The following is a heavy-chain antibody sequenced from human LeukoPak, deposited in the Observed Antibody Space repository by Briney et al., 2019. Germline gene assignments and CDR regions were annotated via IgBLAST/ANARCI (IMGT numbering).Heavy chain of an antibody. J-gene: IGHJ4*02. D-gene: IGHD2-21*02. Sequence: ASVKVSCKASGYTFTTFDTNWVRQATGQGLEWMGWVSPNSGITGYAQKFQDRVTITGDTSISTAYMELSSLRSEDTAVYYCARGSPGGGDVETWGQGTLVTVSS. CDR3: ARGSPGGGDVET. V-gene: IGHV1-8*03. CDR1: GYTFTTFD. CDR2: VSPNSGIT.